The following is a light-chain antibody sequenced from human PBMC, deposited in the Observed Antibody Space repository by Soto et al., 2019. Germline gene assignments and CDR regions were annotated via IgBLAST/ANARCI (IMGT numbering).Light chain of an antibody. CDR2: SAS. Sequence: DIQMTQSPSYVSASVGDRVTITCLASQGISSWLAWFQKKPGKAPKLLIYSASRLLSGVPSRFSGSGSGTEFTLTIRGLQPEDFATYYCQQGSNFPLTFGGGTTVDLK. J-gene: IGKJ4*01. CDR3: QQGSNFPLT. V-gene: IGKV1-12*01. CDR1: QGISSW.